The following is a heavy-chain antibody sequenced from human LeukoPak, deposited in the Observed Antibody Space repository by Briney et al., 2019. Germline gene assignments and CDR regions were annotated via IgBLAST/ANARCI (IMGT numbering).Heavy chain of an antibody. J-gene: IGHJ4*02. D-gene: IGHD1-14*01. V-gene: IGHV3-30*04. CDR2: ISYDGSNK. CDR3: AREKNRNYFDY. CDR1: GFTFSSYA. Sequence: PGRSLRLSCAASGFTFSSYAMHWVRQALGKGLEWVAVISYDGSNKYYADSVKGRFTISRDNSKNTLYLQMNSLRAEDTAVYYCAREKNRNYFDYWGQGTLVTVSS.